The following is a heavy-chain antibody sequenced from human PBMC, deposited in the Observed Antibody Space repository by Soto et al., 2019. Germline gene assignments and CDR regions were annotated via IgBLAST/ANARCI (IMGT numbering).Heavy chain of an antibody. Sequence: GESLKISCKGSGYSFTSYWSGWVRQMPGKGLEWMGIIYPGDSDTRYSPSFQGQVTISADKSINTAFLQWSSLRASDTAIYYCARQVPYGLGPQPDYWGQGILVTVSS. D-gene: IGHD1-1*01. V-gene: IGHV5-51*01. CDR2: IYPGDSDT. CDR3: ARQVPYGLGPQPDY. CDR1: GYSFTSYW. J-gene: IGHJ4*02.